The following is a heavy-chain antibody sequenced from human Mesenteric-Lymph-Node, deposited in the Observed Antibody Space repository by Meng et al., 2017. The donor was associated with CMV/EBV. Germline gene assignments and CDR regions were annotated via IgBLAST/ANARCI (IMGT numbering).Heavy chain of an antibody. CDR1: GFSLSTGGLV. J-gene: IGHJ4*02. CDR3: AHVIYYGSGSYYKDY. Sequence: GFSLSTGGLVVACIRQPPGKALEWLALIYWDDDKRYGPSLKSRLTITKDTSKTQVVLTMTNMDPVDTATYYCAHVIYYGSGSYYKDYWGQGTLVTVSS. V-gene: IGHV2-5*05. D-gene: IGHD3-10*01. CDR2: IYWDDDK.